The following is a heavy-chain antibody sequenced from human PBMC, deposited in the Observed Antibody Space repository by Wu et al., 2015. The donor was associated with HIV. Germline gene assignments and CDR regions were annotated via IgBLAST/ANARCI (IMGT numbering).Heavy chain of an antibody. V-gene: IGHV1-69*18. CDR2: IIPIFGTA. CDR3: ARAGIAVAGTMGLGGRYYGMGR. Sequence: QVQLVQSGAEVRKPGASVKISCKASGYTFKDYYIHWVRRAPGQGLEWMGRIIPIFGTANYAQKFQGRVTITADESTSTAYMELSSLRSEDTAVYYCARAGIAVAGTMGLGGRYYGMGRLGPRGPRSPSP. D-gene: IGHD6-19*01. J-gene: IGHJ6*02. CDR1: GYTFKDYY.